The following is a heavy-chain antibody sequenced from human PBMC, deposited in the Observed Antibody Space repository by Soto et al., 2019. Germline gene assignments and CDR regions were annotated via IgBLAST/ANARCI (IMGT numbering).Heavy chain of an antibody. Sequence: GESLKISCKGSGYGFTGYWINWVRQMPGKGLEWMGRIDPSDSYINYSPSFQGHVTISADKSISTAYLQWSSLKASDTAIYYCARRRGAITGDFWGPGTLVTVSS. J-gene: IGHJ4*02. V-gene: IGHV5-10-1*01. CDR1: GYGFTGYW. CDR2: IDPSDSYI. CDR3: ARRRGAITGDF. D-gene: IGHD7-27*01.